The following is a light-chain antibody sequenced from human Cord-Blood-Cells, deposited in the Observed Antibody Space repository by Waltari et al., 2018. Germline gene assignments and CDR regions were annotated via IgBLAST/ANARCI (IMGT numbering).Light chain of an antibody. CDR3: QQYNSYSWT. V-gene: IGKV1-5*03. CDR1: QSISSW. J-gene: IGKJ1*01. Sequence: DIQMTQSPSTLSASVGDRVTITCRASQSISSWLAWYQQKTGKAPKLLIYKASSLESGVPSRFSGSGSETEFTLTISSLQPDDFATYYCQQYNSYSWTFGQGTKVEIK. CDR2: KAS.